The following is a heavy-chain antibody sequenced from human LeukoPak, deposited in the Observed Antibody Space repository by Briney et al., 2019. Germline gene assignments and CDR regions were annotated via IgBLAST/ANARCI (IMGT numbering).Heavy chain of an antibody. D-gene: IGHD6-19*01. Sequence: PSETLSLTCTVSGGSISSGSYYWSWIRQPAGKGLEWIGRIYTSGSTNYNPSLKSRVTISVDTSKNQFSLKLSSVTAADTAVYYCARGVGGRTQQWLLTWGQGTLVTVSS. CDR1: GGSISSGSYY. V-gene: IGHV4-61*02. CDR3: ARGVGGRTQQWLLT. CDR2: IYTSGST. J-gene: IGHJ4*02.